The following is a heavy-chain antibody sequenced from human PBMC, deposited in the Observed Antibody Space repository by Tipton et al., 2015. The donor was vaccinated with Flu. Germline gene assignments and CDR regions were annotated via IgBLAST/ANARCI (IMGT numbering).Heavy chain of an antibody. D-gene: IGHD1-7*01. Sequence: TLSLTCTVSGYSISSGYYWGWIRQPPGKGLEWIGSIYHSGSTYYTPSLKSRVTISVDTSKNQFSLKLSSVTTADTAVYYCASFISEYNWNYGEGLDYWGQGTLVTVSS. CDR2: IYHSGST. V-gene: IGHV4-38-2*02. CDR3: ASFISEYNWNYGEGLDY. J-gene: IGHJ4*02. CDR1: GYSISSGYY.